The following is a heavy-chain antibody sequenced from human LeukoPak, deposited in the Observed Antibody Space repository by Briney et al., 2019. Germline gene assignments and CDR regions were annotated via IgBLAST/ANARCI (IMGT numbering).Heavy chain of an antibody. CDR1: GYTFTSYD. D-gene: IGHD2-2*01. Sequence: ASVKVSCKASGYTFTSYDINWVRQATGQGLEWMGWMNPNSGNTGYAQKFQGRVTMTRNTSISTAYMELSSLRSEDTAVYYWARVPPLLWSIGFDYLGQGTLVTVSS. V-gene: IGHV1-8*01. CDR3: ARVPPLLWSIGFDY. J-gene: IGHJ4*02. CDR2: MNPNSGNT.